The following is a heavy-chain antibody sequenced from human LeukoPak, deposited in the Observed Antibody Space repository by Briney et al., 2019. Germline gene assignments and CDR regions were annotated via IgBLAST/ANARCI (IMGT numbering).Heavy chain of an antibody. CDR3: AKGELDYYYHMDV. CDR1: GFNFGYYA. Sequence: PGGSLRLSCAASGFNFGYYAMTWVRQAPGRGLEWVSTISGSISGSGVYTYYADSVKGRFTISRDNSKNTLYLQMNSLRAEDTAVYYCAKGELDYYYHMDVWGKGTTVTVSS. V-gene: IGHV3-23*01. CDR2: ISGSISGSGVYT. J-gene: IGHJ6*03. D-gene: IGHD1-1*01.